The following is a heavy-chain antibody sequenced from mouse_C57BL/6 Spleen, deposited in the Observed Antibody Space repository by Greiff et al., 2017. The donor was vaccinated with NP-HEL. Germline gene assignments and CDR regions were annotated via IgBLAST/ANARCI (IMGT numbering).Heavy chain of an antibody. D-gene: IGHD1-1*01. J-gene: IGHJ2*01. CDR1: GYTFTSYG. Sequence: LVRPGASVKLSCKASGYTFTSYGISWVKQRTGQGLEWIGEIYPRSGNTYYNEKFKGKATLTADKSSSTAYMELRSLTSEDSAVYFCARGEITTVVAHYFDYWGQGTTLTVSS. V-gene: IGHV1-81*01. CDR2: IYPRSGNT. CDR3: ARGEITTVVAHYFDY.